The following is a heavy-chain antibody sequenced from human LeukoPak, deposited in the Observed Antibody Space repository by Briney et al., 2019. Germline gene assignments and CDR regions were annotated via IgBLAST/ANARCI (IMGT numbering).Heavy chain of an antibody. CDR2: IYPSDSDT. J-gene: IGHJ4*02. V-gene: IGHV5-51*01. CDR3: ARVVPAAMPVDY. Sequence: GESLKISCKGSGYRFTNYWIGWVRQMPGKGLDWMAIIYPSDSDTIYNPSFQGQVTISADKSINSAYLQWSSLKASDTAMYYCARVVPAAMPVDYWGQGTLVTVSS. CDR1: GYRFTNYW. D-gene: IGHD2-2*01.